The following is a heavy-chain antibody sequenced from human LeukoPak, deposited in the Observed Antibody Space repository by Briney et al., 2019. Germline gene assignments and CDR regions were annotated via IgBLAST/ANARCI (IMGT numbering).Heavy chain of an antibody. V-gene: IGHV6-1*01. CDR3: ASAGYSTTWYTFFDS. Sequence: SQTLSLTCAISGDSVCSISAAWNWIRQSPSRGLESLGRTYYRSKWCNDYAVSLRGLITINPDTSKNQFSLQLNSVTPEDTAVYYCASAGYSTTWYTFFDSWGQGTLVTVSS. CDR2: TYYRSKWCN. CDR1: GDSVCSISAA. D-gene: IGHD6-13*01. J-gene: IGHJ4*02.